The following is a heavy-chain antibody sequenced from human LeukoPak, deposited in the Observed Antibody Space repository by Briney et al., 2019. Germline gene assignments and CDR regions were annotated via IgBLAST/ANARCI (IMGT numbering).Heavy chain of an antibody. Sequence: GGSLRLSCVASGFTFSTYSMNWVRQAPGKGLEWVSFISTSSNYIYYADSVKGRFTISRDNAKNSLYLQMNSLRAEDTALYHCARGSYSGYEGYFDYWGQGTLVTVSS. CDR2: ISTSSNYI. J-gene: IGHJ4*02. CDR3: ARGSYSGYEGYFDY. D-gene: IGHD5-12*01. CDR1: GFTFSTYS. V-gene: IGHV3-21*04.